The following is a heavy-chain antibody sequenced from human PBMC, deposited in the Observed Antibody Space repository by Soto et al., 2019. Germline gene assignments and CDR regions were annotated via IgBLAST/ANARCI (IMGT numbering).Heavy chain of an antibody. D-gene: IGHD6-6*01. CDR1: GDSVSSGSYY. V-gene: IGHV4-61*01. Sequence: QVQLQESGPGLVKPSETLSLTCTVSGDSVSSGSYYWSWIRQPPGKGLEWIGYIYYSGSTNYNPSLKSRVTISVDTSKNQFSLKLSSVTAADTAVYYCPRDAAARGRFDPWGQGTLVTVSS. J-gene: IGHJ5*02. CDR3: PRDAAARGRFDP. CDR2: IYYSGST.